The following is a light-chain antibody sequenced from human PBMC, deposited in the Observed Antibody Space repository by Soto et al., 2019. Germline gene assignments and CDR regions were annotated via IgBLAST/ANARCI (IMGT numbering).Light chain of an antibody. J-gene: IGKJ5*01. CDR3: QQYHNWPIT. CDR2: DAS. CDR1: QNVRGY. Sequence: EIVLTQSPATLSLSPGERATLSCRASQNVRGYLAWYQQKPGQAPRLLMYDASTRATGISARFSGSGSGTEFTLTISSLQSEDFAVYYCQQYHNWPITFGQGTRLEIK. V-gene: IGKV3-15*01.